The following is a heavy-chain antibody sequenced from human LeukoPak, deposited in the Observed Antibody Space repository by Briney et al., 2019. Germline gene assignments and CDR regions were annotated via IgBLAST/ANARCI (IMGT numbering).Heavy chain of an antibody. V-gene: IGHV1-69*01. J-gene: IGHJ4*02. Sequence: SVKVSCKASGGTFSSYAISWVRQAPGQGLEWMGGIIPIFGTANYAQKFQGRVTITADESTSTAYMELSSLRSEDTAVYYCAYGSGSQNAGKLDYWGQGTLVTVSS. D-gene: IGHD3-10*01. CDR1: GGTFSSYA. CDR3: AYGSGSQNAGKLDY. CDR2: IIPIFGTA.